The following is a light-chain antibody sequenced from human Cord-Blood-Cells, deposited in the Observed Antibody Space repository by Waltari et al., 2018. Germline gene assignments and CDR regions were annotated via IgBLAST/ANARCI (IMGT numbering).Light chain of an antibody. Sequence: DIQMTQSPSSLSASVGDRVTITCRASQSISSYLNWYQQKPGKAPKLLIYAASSLQSGVPSRFSGSGSGTDFTLTISSLQPEDFATYYCQQSYSTPRTFHQGP. CDR2: AAS. V-gene: IGKV1-39*01. CDR1: QSISSY. J-gene: IGKJ1*01. CDR3: QQSYSTPRT.